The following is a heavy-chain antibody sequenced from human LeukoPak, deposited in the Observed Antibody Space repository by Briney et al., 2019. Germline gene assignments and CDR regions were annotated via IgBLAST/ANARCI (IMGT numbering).Heavy chain of an antibody. CDR2: IYTSGST. J-gene: IGHJ5*02. CDR3: ARDSDIVVVPAEMGWFDP. Sequence: PSETLSLTCTVSGGSISSYYWSWIRQPAGKGLEWIGRIYTSGSTNYNPSLKSRVTMSVDTSKNQFSLKLSSVTAADTAVYYCARDSDIVVVPAEMGWFDPWGQGTLVTVSS. D-gene: IGHD2-2*01. CDR1: GGSISSYY. V-gene: IGHV4-4*07.